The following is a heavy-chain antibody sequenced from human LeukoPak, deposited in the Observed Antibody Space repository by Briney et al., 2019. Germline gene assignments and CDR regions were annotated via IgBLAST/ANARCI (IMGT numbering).Heavy chain of an antibody. Sequence: SETLSLTCTVSGGSVSSGSYYWSWIRQPPGKGLEWIGYIYYSGSTNYNPSLRSRVTISVDTSKNQLSLKLSSVTAADTAVYYCARALAPGYSSSWCSQRVWFDPWGQGTLVTVSS. D-gene: IGHD6-13*01. V-gene: IGHV4-61*01. J-gene: IGHJ5*02. CDR3: ARALAPGYSSSWCSQRVWFDP. CDR2: IYYSGST. CDR1: GGSVSSGSYY.